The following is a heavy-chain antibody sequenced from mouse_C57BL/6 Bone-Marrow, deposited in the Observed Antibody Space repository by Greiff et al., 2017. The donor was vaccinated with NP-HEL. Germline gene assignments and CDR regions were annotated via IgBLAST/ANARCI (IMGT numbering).Heavy chain of an antibody. CDR1: GFTIKDDY. V-gene: IGHV14-4*01. Sequence: VQLQQSGAELVRPGASVKLSCTASGFTIKDDYMHWVKQRPEQGLEWIGWIDPENGDTEYASKFQGKATITADTSSNTAYLQLSSLTSEDTAVYYCTGNWAFDFWGRGTTLTVSS. D-gene: IGHD4-1*01. CDR2: IDPENGDT. CDR3: TGNWAFDF. J-gene: IGHJ2*01.